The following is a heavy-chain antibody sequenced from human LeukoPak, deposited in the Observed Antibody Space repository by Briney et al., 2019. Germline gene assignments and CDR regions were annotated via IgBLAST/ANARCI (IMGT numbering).Heavy chain of an antibody. Sequence: SVKVSCKASGGIFSSYAISWVRQAPGQGLEWMGRIIPIFGIANYAQKFQGRVTITADKSTSTAYMELSSLRSEDTAVYYCARDRGTGTSEGGIDYWGQGTLVTVSS. CDR1: GGIFSSYA. CDR2: IIPIFGIA. V-gene: IGHV1-69*04. D-gene: IGHD1-1*01. J-gene: IGHJ4*02. CDR3: ARDRGTGTSEGGIDY.